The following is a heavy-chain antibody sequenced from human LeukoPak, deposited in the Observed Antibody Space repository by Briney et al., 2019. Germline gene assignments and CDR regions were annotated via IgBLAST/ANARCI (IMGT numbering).Heavy chain of an antibody. Sequence: ASVRVSCKASGGTFSSYVISWVRQAPGQGLEWMGGIIPGFGTANYAQKFQGTVTINADVSATTVYMVLNSLRSEDTDVYYCAREPEPAITMVRGEVFDIWGQGTMVIVSS. D-gene: IGHD3-10*01. CDR2: IIPGFGTA. CDR1: GGTFSSYV. CDR3: AREPEPAITMVRGEVFDI. V-gene: IGHV1-69*01. J-gene: IGHJ3*02.